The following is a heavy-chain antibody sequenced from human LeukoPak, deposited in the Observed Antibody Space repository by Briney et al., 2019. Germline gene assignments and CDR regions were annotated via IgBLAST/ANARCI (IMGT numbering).Heavy chain of an antibody. CDR1: GFTFSSYW. CDR2: IKQDGSEK. Sequence: GGSLRLSCAASGFTFSSYWMSWVRQAPGKGLEWVANIKQDGSEKYYVDSVKGRFTISRDNAKNSLYLQMNSLRAEDTAVYYCAREYSSGWTPLDYWGQGTLVTVSS. J-gene: IGHJ4*02. CDR3: AREYSSGWTPLDY. D-gene: IGHD6-19*01. V-gene: IGHV3-7*03.